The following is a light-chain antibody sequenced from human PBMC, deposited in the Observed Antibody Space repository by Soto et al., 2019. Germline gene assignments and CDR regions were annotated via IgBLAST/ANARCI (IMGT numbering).Light chain of an antibody. CDR1: QSLSSSF. Sequence: EIVMTQSPATLSVFPGERATLSCRASQSLSSSFLAWYQQKPGQAPRLLISGVSSRATGIPDRFSGSGSGTDFTLTISRLENEDFAVYYCQQYDSSTPTFGQGTKVDIK. V-gene: IGKV3-20*01. CDR2: GVS. CDR3: QQYDSSTPT. J-gene: IGKJ1*01.